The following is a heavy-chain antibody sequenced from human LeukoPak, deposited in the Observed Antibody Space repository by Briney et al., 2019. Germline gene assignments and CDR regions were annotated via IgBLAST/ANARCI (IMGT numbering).Heavy chain of an antibody. D-gene: IGHD3-9*01. Sequence: GGSLRLSCAASGFTFSSYAMHWVRQAPGKGLEWVAVISYDGSNKYYADSVKGRFTISRDNSKNTLYLQMNSLRAEDTAVYYCARTGDFDWLLPTDYWGQGTLVTVSS. CDR3: ARTGDFDWLLPTDY. J-gene: IGHJ4*02. CDR2: ISYDGSNK. V-gene: IGHV3-30*04. CDR1: GFTFSSYA.